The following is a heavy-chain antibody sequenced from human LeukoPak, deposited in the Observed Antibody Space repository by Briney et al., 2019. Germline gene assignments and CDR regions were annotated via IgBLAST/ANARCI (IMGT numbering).Heavy chain of an antibody. Sequence: ASVKVSCKASGYTFTSYGISWVRQAPGQGLEWMGWISGYNGNTNYAQELQGRVTMTTGTSTSAAYMELRSLRSDDTAVYYCARDTPSRRDSYDFDYWGQGTLVTVSS. CDR2: ISGYNGNT. CDR1: GYTFTSYG. D-gene: IGHD5-24*01. V-gene: IGHV1-18*01. J-gene: IGHJ4*02. CDR3: ARDTPSRRDSYDFDY.